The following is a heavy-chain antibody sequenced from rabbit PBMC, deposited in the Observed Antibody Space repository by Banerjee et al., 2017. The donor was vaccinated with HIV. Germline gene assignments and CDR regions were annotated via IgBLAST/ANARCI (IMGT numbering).Heavy chain of an antibody. V-gene: IGHV1S40*01. D-gene: IGHD2-1*01. Sequence: QELVESGGGLVQPGESLKVSCKASGIDFSSGYYMCWVRQAPGKGLEWIASIDAGSSGSTYYASWAKGRFTISKTSSTTVTLQMTSLTAADTATYFCVSYDDYGDRNLWGPGTLVTVS. CDR2: IDAGSSGST. CDR1: GIDFSSGYY. CDR3: VSYDDYGDRNL. J-gene: IGHJ4*01.